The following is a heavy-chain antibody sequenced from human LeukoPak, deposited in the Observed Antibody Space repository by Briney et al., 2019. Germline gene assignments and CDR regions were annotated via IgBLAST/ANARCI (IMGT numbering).Heavy chain of an antibody. V-gene: IGHV4-39*01. CDR1: GGSISSSSYY. D-gene: IGHD1-26*01. J-gene: IGHJ6*02. CDR2: IYYSGST. Sequence: PSETLSLTCTVSGGSISSSSYYWGWIRQPPGKGLEWIGGIYYSGSTYYNPSLKSRVTISVDTSKNQFSLKLSSVTAADTAVYYCASSAKSSRWGYYYGMDVWGQGTTVTVSS. CDR3: ASSAKSSRWGYYYGMDV.